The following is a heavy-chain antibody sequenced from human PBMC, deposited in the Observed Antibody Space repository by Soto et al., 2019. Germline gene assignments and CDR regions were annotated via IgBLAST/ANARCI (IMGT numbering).Heavy chain of an antibody. CDR1: GYSFSTYW. Sequence: GESLKISCKASGYSFSTYWIGWVRQMPGKGLDWMGVIYPGDSDSRYNPSFQGHVTISADKSISTAYLQWSSLRASDSAIYYCARHASSRTSNYDYYAVDVWGLGTTVTVSS. J-gene: IGHJ6*02. CDR2: IYPGDSDS. D-gene: IGHD4-4*01. CDR3: ARHASSRTSNYDYYAVDV. V-gene: IGHV5-51*01.